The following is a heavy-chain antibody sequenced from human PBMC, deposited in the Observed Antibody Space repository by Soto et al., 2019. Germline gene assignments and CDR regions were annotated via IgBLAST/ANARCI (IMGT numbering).Heavy chain of an antibody. V-gene: IGHV4-39*01. D-gene: IGHD4-17*01. CDR2: IYYSGST. CDR1: GASVTSSTYY. J-gene: IGHJ6*02. Sequence: QLQLQESGPGLVKPSETLSLTCTVSGASVTSSTYYWGWIRQPPGKGLEWIGSIYYSGSTYYTPSLSSRFTISVDTSNNQVSLKLTSVTAADTAVYYCANDYGDYKSYYGMDVWGQGTTVTVSS. CDR3: ANDYGDYKSYYGMDV.